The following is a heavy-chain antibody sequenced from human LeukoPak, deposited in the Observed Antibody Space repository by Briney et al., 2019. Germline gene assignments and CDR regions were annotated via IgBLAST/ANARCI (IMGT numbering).Heavy chain of an antibody. J-gene: IGHJ4*02. CDR2: IPYDGSNK. V-gene: IGHV3-30-3*01. CDR1: GFTFSSYA. Sequence: GGSLRLSCAASGFTFSSYAMHWVRQAPGKGLEWVAVIPYDGSNKYYADSVKGRFTISRDNSKNTLYLQMNSLRAEDTAVYYCARDREWELMYYFDYWGQGTLVTVSS. D-gene: IGHD1-26*01. CDR3: ARDREWELMYYFDY.